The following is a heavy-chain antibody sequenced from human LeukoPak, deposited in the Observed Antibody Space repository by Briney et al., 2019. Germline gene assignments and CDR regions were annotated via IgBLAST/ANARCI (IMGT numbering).Heavy chain of an antibody. CDR3: ACAPTGHTFDY. V-gene: IGHV6-1*01. J-gene: IGHJ4*02. CDR2: TYYRSKWYN. CDR1: GDIFSSDIAA. Sequence: SQTLSLTCAVSGDIFSSDIAAWNWIRQSPSRGLEWLGRTYYRSKWYNDYEASLKSRITINADTSKNQYYLHLNFVTPEDTAVYYCACAPTGHTFDYWGQGILVTVSS. D-gene: IGHD3-9*01.